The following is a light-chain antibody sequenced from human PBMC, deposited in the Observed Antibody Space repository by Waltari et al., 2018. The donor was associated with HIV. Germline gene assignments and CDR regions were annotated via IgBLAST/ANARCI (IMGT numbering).Light chain of an antibody. Sequence: SYVLTQPPSVSVAPGQTARITCWVTITGRKTVHWDQQKPGQAPVLVVYDDSDRPSGIPERFSGSKSTNTATLTISRVEAGDEADYYCQVWDSSSDHPDVFGTGTKVTVL. CDR2: DDS. CDR1: ITGRKT. CDR3: QVWDSSSDHPDV. J-gene: IGLJ1*01. V-gene: IGLV3-21*02.